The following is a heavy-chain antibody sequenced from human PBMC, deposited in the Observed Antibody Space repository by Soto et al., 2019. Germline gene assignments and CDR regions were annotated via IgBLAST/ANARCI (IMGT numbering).Heavy chain of an antibody. V-gene: IGHV1-2*02. CDR2: INPNNGDT. CDR1: GYTFKVYF. D-gene: IGHD7-27*01. J-gene: IGHJ4*02. CDR3: ARGPDTGAFDY. Sequence: QAQLVQSGAEVQKPGASVKVSCRASGYTFKVYFLHWMRQAPGPGLEWMGWINPNNGDTMYAQKFRGRVTMTRDTSIDTVYMDLSSLTSDDTAVYYCARGPDTGAFDYWGQGALVTVSS.